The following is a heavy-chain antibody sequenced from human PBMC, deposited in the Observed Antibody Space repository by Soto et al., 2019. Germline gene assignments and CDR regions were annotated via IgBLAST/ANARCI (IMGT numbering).Heavy chain of an antibody. J-gene: IGHJ4*02. D-gene: IGHD4-17*01. Sequence: QVQLVQSGAEVKKPGSSMKVSCKASGGAFSSYTFNWVRQAPGQGLEWMGRTIPILAVTNYAQKFQGRFTITADKSTTTVYMELNSLRSEDTAVYYCAREDYGDHKLDYWGQGTLVAVSS. V-gene: IGHV1-69*08. CDR1: GGAFSSYT. CDR3: AREDYGDHKLDY. CDR2: TIPILAVT.